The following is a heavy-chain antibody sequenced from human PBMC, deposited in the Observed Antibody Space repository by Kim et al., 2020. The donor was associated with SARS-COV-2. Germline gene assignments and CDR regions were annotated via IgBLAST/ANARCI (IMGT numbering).Heavy chain of an antibody. CDR3: AKVGTATPPTDY. D-gene: IGHD2-21*02. V-gene: IGHV3-23*01. Sequence: YYADSVKGRFTISRDNSKNTLYLQMNSLRAEDTAVYYCAKVGTATPPTDYWGQGTLVTVSS. J-gene: IGHJ4*02.